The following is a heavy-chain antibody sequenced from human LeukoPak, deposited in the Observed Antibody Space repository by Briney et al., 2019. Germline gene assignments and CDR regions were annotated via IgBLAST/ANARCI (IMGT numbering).Heavy chain of an antibody. CDR1: GGSISSYH. D-gene: IGHD1-26*01. J-gene: IGHJ4*02. CDR2: IYYSGST. V-gene: IGHV4-59*06. CDR3: AREGAGSPYYFDY. Sequence: SETLSLTCTVSGGSISSYHWSWFRQAPGKGLEWIGYIYYSGSTYYNPSLKSRVTISVDTSKNQFSLKLSSVTAADTAVYYCAREGAGSPYYFDYWGQGTLVTVSS.